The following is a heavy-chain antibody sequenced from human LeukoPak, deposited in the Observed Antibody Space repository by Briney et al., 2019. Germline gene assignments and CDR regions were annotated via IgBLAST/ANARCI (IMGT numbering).Heavy chain of an antibody. CDR3: ARDRSGSYRGPNAFDI. CDR1: GYTFTGYY. J-gene: IGHJ3*02. CDR2: IIPIFGTA. V-gene: IGHV1-69*13. D-gene: IGHD1-26*01. Sequence: SVKVSCKASGYTFTGYYMHWVRQAPGQGLEWMGGIIPIFGTANYAQKFQGRVTITADESTSTAYMELSSLRSEDTAVYYCARDRSGSYRGPNAFDIWGQGTMVTVSS.